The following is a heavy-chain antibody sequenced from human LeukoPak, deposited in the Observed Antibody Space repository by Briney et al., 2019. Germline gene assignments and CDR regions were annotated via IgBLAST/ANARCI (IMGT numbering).Heavy chain of an antibody. J-gene: IGHJ4*02. CDR3: AKDSYFDY. CDR1: GFTFDDYA. CDR2: ISWNSGSI. Sequence: SGGSLRLSCAASGFTFDDYAMHWVRQALGKGLEWVSGISWNSGSIGYADSVKGRFTISRDNAKNSLYLQMNSLRAEDTALYYCAKDSYFDYWGQGTLVTVSS. V-gene: IGHV3-9*01.